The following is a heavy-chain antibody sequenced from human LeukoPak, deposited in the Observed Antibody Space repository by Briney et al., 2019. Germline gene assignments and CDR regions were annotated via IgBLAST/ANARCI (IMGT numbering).Heavy chain of an antibody. CDR1: GFTFSSYW. D-gene: IGHD3-10*01. V-gene: IGHV3-23*01. J-gene: IGHJ4*02. Sequence: GGSLRLSCAASGFTFSSYWMSWVRQAPGKGLEWVSAVTARGGSTFYADSVKGRFTISRDNSKKTVYLQMNSLRAEDTAIYYCAKEAGDSGGYYNDYFDYWGQGTLVTVSS. CDR2: VTARGGST. CDR3: AKEAGDSGGYYNDYFDY.